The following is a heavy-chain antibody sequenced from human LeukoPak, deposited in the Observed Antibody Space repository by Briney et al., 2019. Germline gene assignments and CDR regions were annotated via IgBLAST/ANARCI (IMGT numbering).Heavy chain of an antibody. V-gene: IGHV5-51*01. CDR3: ARRGDGYYY. D-gene: IGHD3-22*01. Sequence: GESLKISCKASGYRSTSYWIGWVRQMPGKGLECMGIIHPGDSEIRYSPSFQGQVTISADKSISTAYLQWSSLKASDTAMYYCARRGDGYYYWGQGTLVTVSS. CDR1: GYRSTSYW. CDR2: IHPGDSEI. J-gene: IGHJ4*02.